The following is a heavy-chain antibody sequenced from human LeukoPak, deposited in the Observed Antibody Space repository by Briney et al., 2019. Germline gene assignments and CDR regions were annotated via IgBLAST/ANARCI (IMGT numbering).Heavy chain of an antibody. V-gene: IGHV4-31*03. Sequence: SQTLTLTCTVSGGSISSGGYYWSWIRQHPGMGLEWIGYIYYSGSTYYNPSLKSRVTISVDTSKNQFSLKLSSVTAADTAVYYCASAAAGGPDYWGQGTLVTVSS. CDR3: ASAAAGGPDY. CDR2: IYYSGST. D-gene: IGHD6-13*01. CDR1: GGSISSGGYY. J-gene: IGHJ4*02.